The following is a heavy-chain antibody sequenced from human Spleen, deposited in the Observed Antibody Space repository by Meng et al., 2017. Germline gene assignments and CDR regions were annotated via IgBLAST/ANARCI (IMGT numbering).Heavy chain of an antibody. V-gene: IGHV1-2*06. J-gene: IGHJ4*02. D-gene: IGHD2-21*01. CDR1: GYTFTAYY. Sequence: QVNLVQSGAEIKKPGASVKVSCKASGYTFTAYYIHWVRQAPGQGLEWMGRINPNSGGTNFAQKFQGRVIMTRDTSISTAYMELSSLGFDDTAVYYCAKALGWGSSPDYWGQGILVTVSS. CDR2: INPNSGGT. CDR3: AKALGWGSSPDY.